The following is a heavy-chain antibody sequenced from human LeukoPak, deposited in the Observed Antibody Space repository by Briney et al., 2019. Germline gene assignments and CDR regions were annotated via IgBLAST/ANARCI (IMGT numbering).Heavy chain of an antibody. J-gene: IGHJ4*02. CDR3: ARGGIAARYYFDY. CDR2: IIPIFGTA. Sequence: SVKVSCKASGGTFSSYAISWVRQAPGQGLEWMGGIIPIFGTANYAQKCQGRVTITTDESTSTAYMELSSLRSEDTAVYYCARGGIAARYYFDYWGQGTLVTVSS. V-gene: IGHV1-69*05. CDR1: GGTFSSYA. D-gene: IGHD6-6*01.